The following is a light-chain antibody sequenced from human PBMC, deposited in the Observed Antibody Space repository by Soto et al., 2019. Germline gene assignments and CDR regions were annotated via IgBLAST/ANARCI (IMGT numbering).Light chain of an antibody. CDR2: AAS. Sequence: DIQLTQSPSSLSAFVGDRISITCRASQSISTYLNWYQQKPGKAPKVLIYAASTLQSGVPARFSGSGSGTEFTLIISSLQPEDIATYYCPQVFSTPTYSFGQGTKLEI. V-gene: IGKV1-39*01. CDR3: PQVFSTPTYS. CDR1: QSISTY. J-gene: IGKJ2*03.